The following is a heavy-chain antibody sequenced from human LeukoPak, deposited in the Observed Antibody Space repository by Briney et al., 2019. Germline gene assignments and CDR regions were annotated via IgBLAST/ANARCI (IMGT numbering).Heavy chain of an antibody. CDR2: IYYSVST. CDR3: ARVEEDFSSGSFHYFDY. Sequence: SETLSLTCTVSVGSISSYYWSWIRQPPGKGREWMGYIYYSVSTNYNPPLKSRVTTPVAKSKTKFSLKLSCVTAADTAVYYCARVEEDFSSGSFHYFDYWGEGTPVTVSS. V-gene: IGHV4-59*01. J-gene: IGHJ4*02. D-gene: IGHD3-3*01. CDR1: VGSISSYY.